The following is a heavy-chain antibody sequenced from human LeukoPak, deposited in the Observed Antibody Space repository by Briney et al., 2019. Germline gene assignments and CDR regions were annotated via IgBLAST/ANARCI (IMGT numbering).Heavy chain of an antibody. V-gene: IGHV4-31*03. D-gene: IGHD3-16*02. CDR2: IYYGGST. CDR3: ARGGSYRSLDY. J-gene: IGHJ4*02. CDR1: GGSISSGGYY. Sequence: SETLSLTCTVSGGSISSGGYYWSWIRQHPGKGLEWIGYIYYGGSTYYNPSLKSRVTISVDTSKNQFSLKLSSVTAADTAVYYCARGGSYRSLDYWGQGTLVTVSS.